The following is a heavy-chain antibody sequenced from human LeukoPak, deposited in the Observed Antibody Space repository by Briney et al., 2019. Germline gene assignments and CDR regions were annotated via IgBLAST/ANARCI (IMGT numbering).Heavy chain of an antibody. J-gene: IGHJ4*02. CDR1: GFIFSSHG. CDR2: ISYDGSNK. D-gene: IGHD6-19*01. Sequence: GGTLRLSCAASGFIFSSHGMNWVRQAPGKGLEWVAVISYDGSNKYYADSVKGRFTISRDNSKNTLYLQMNSLRAEDTAVYYCAKDLASSLDYWGQGTLVTVSS. CDR3: AKDLASSLDY. V-gene: IGHV3-30*18.